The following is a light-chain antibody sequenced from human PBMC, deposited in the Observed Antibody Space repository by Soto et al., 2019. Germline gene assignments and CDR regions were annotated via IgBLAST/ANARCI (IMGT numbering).Light chain of an antibody. CDR1: QSVSSK. V-gene: IGKV3-15*01. CDR3: QQYNNWPPAT. Sequence: EIQMTQSPATLSVSPGERATLSCRASQSVSSKLAWYQHKPGQAPRLLIYDASTRATGVPARFSGSGSGTEFTLTISSLQSEDFATYYCQQYNNWPPATFGGGTKVEIK. J-gene: IGKJ4*01. CDR2: DAS.